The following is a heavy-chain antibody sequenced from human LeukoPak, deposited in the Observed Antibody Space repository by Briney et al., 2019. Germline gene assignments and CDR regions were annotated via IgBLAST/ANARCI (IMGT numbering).Heavy chain of an antibody. CDR2: INPNSGGT. CDR3: ARAGGDILTGSKLRGYMDV. Sequence: ASVKVSCKASGYTFTDYYMHRVRQAPGQGLEWMGRINPNSGGTNYAQKFQGRVTMTRDTSITTAYMELSSLKSDDTAAYYCARAGGDILTGSKLRGYMDVWGKGTTVTVSS. CDR1: GYTFTDYY. J-gene: IGHJ6*03. D-gene: IGHD3-9*01. V-gene: IGHV1-2*06.